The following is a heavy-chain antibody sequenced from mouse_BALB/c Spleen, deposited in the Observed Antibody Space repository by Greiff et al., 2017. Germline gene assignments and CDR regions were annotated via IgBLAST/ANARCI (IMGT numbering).Heavy chain of an antibody. CDR3: AREGRYYAMDY. CDR2: IRNKANGYTT. Sequence: EVQLVESGGGLVQPGGSLRLSCATSGFTFTDYYMSWVRQPPGKALEWLGFIRNKANGYTTEYSASVKGRFTISRDNSQSILYLQMNTLRAEDSATYYCAREGRYYAMDYWGQGTSVTVSS. J-gene: IGHJ4*01. V-gene: IGHV7-3*02. CDR1: GFTFTDYY.